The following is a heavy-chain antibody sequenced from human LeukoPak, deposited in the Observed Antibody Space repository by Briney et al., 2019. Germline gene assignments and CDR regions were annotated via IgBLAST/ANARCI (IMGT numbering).Heavy chain of an antibody. CDR1: GGTFSSYA. CDR2: IIPIFGTA. Sequence: SVKVSCKASGGTFSSYAISWVRQAPGQGLERMGGIIPIFGTANYAQKFQGRVTITADESTSTAYMELSSLRSEDTAVYYCGAGSGSYFEAFDIWGQGTMVTVSS. V-gene: IGHV1-69*01. J-gene: IGHJ3*02. D-gene: IGHD3-10*01. CDR3: GAGSGSYFEAFDI.